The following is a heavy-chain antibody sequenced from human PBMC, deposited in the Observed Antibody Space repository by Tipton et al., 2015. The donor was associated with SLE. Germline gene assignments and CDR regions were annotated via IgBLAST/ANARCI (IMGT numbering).Heavy chain of an antibody. J-gene: IGHJ4*02. Sequence: TLSLTCSVSGGSITSSDSSWGWIRQPPGEGLESIGSIYYSGSPSYNPSLRSRVTISADTSKNQFSLKLSSVTAADTAVYYCARTNRLPYRVYFDSWGQGTLVTVSS. CDR3: ARTNRLPYRVYFDS. CDR2: IYYSGSP. CDR1: GGSITSSDSS. V-gene: IGHV4-39*07. D-gene: IGHD1-14*01.